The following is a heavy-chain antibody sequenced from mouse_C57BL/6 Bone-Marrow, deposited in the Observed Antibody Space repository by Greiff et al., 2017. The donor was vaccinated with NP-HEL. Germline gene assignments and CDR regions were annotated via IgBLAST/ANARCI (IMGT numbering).Heavy chain of an antibody. CDR1: GFTFSDYY. V-gene: IGHV5-16*01. Sequence: EVKLQESEGGLVQPGSSMKLSCTAPGFTFSDYYMAWVRQVPEKGLEWVANINYDGSSTYYLDSLKSRFIISRDNAKNILYLQMRSLKSEDTATYYCAREGGLRRRTYAMDYWGQGTSVTVSS. CDR2: INYDGSST. CDR3: AREGGLRRRTYAMDY. J-gene: IGHJ4*01. D-gene: IGHD2-4*01.